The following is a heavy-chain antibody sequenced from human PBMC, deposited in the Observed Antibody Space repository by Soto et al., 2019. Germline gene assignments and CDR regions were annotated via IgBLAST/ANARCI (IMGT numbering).Heavy chain of an antibody. CDR1: GGTFSSYA. V-gene: IGHV1-69*05. Sequence: ASVKVSCKASGGTFSSYAISWVRQAPGQGLEWMGGIIPIFGTANYAQKFQGRVTITTDESTSTAYMELSSLRSEDTAVYYCARVGYSSGGPGNYYYGMDVWGQGTTVTVSS. D-gene: IGHD6-19*01. J-gene: IGHJ6*02. CDR3: ARVGYSSGGPGNYYYGMDV. CDR2: IIPIFGTA.